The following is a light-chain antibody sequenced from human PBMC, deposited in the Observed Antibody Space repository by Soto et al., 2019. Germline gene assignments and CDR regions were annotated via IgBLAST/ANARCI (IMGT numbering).Light chain of an antibody. Sequence: EIVMTQSPASLSVSPGEGATLSCRASQSVSTDLAWYQQKPGQAPRLLIYGASSRATGIPDRFSGSGSGTDFTLTISRLEPEDFAVYYCQQYNNWPPWTFGQGTKVDNK. J-gene: IGKJ1*01. V-gene: IGKV3D-15*01. CDR3: QQYNNWPPWT. CDR1: QSVSTD. CDR2: GAS.